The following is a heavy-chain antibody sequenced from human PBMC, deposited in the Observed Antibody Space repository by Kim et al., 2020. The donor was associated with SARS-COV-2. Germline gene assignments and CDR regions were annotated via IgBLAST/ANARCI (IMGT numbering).Heavy chain of an antibody. D-gene: IGHD2-15*01. Sequence: ASVKVSCKASGYSFTDYAIHWVRQAPGQRPEWMGWIHAGSSNTKYSQKFQDRVTITSDTSANTVYMELNSLRSEDTAVYYCARDHCSGGTCYGGIDPWGQGTLVTVSS. CDR1: GYSFTDYA. CDR3: ARDHCSGGTCYGGIDP. J-gene: IGHJ5*02. CDR2: IHAGSSNT. V-gene: IGHV1-3*01.